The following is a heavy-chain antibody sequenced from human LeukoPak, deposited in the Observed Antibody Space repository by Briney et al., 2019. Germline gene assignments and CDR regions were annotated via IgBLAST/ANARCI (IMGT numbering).Heavy chain of an antibody. CDR2: LTGDGNT. V-gene: IGHV3-53*01. Sequence: GGSLRLSCAASGFTFSKAWMNWVRQAPGKGLEWVSVLTGDGNTYYADSVKGRFTNSRDDSKNTLFLQMNSLRAEDTAVYFCAKVKWKLIGYFDYWGQGTLVTVSS. CDR1: GFTFSKAW. J-gene: IGHJ4*02. D-gene: IGHD1-20*01. CDR3: AKVKWKLIGYFDY.